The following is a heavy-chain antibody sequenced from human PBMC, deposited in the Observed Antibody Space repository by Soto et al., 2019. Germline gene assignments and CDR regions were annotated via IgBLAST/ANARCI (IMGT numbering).Heavy chain of an antibody. CDR1: GFTFSSYE. V-gene: IGHV3-48*03. J-gene: IGHJ5*02. D-gene: IGHD6-19*01. Sequence: GGSLRLSCAASGFTFSSYEMNWVRQAPGKGLEWISYISNSGGNIYYADSVKGRSSISRDNAKNSLYLQMNSLRAEDTAVYYCARLFSSGWYNWFDPWGQGTLVTVSS. CDR2: ISNSGGNI. CDR3: ARLFSSGWYNWFDP.